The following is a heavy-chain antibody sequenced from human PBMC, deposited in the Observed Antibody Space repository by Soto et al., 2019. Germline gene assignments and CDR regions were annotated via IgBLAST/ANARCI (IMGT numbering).Heavy chain of an antibody. D-gene: IGHD1-20*01. J-gene: IGHJ6*02. V-gene: IGHV5-51*01. CDR3: ARRNNWNRYGMDV. CDR2: IYPGDSDT. Sequence: PGESLKISCNGSGYSFTSYWIGWVRQMPGKGLEWMGIIYPGDSDTRYSPSFQGQVTISADKSISTAYLQWSSLKASDTAMYYCARRNNWNRYGMDVWGQGTTVTVSS. CDR1: GYSFTSYW.